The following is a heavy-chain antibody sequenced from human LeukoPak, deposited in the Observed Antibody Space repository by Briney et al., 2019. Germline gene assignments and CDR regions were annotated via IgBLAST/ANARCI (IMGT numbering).Heavy chain of an antibody. D-gene: IGHD3-10*01. CDR2: IKQDGSEK. J-gene: IGHJ4*02. Sequence: GGSLRLSCAASGFTFSIYWMSWVRQAPGKGLEWVANIKQDGSEKYYVDSVKGRFTISRDNAKNSLYLQMNSLRAEDTAVYYCARGLSGGYWGQGTLVTVPS. CDR1: GFTFSIYW. V-gene: IGHV3-7*01. CDR3: ARGLSGGY.